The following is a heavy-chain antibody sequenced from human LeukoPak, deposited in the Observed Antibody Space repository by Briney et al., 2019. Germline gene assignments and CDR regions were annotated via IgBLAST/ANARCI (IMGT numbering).Heavy chain of an antibody. CDR2: INPNSGGT. D-gene: IGHD4-11*01. Sequence: GASVKVSCKASGYTFTGYYMHWVRQAPGQGLEWMGWINPNSGGTNYAQRFQGRVTMTRDTSISTAYMELSRLRSDDTAVYYCSRSPHYSNLYYYYMDVWGKGTTVTVSS. J-gene: IGHJ6*03. V-gene: IGHV1-2*02. CDR1: GYTFTGYY. CDR3: SRSPHYSNLYYYYMDV.